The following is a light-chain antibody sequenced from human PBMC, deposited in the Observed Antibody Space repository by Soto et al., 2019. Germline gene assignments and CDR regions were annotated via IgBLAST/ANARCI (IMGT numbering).Light chain of an antibody. Sequence: QSVLTQPPSVSAAPGQRVTISCSGSSSNIGNNYVSWYKQLPGTAPKLLIYDNSKRPSGIPDRFSGSKSGTSATLGITGLQTGDEAEYYCGTWDSSLSAGVVGGGTKLTVL. CDR3: GTWDSSLSAGV. CDR2: DNS. J-gene: IGLJ2*01. V-gene: IGLV1-51*01. CDR1: SSNIGNNY.